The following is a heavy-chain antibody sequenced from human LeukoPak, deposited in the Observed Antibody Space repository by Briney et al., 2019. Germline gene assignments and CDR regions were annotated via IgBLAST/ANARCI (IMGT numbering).Heavy chain of an antibody. CDR2: ISYDGSNK. D-gene: IGHD6-6*01. CDR3: ARDWGSSSSYYYYYMDV. Sequence: GGSLRLSCAASGFTFSSYAMHWVRQAPGKGLEWVAVISYDGSNKYYADSVKGRFTISRDNSKNTLYLQMNSLRAEDTAVYYCARDWGSSSSYYYYYMDVWGKGTTVTVSS. V-gene: IGHV3-30*04. CDR1: GFTFSSYA. J-gene: IGHJ6*03.